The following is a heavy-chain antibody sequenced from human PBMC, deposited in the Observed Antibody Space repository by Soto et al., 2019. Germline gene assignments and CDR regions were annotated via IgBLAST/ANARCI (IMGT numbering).Heavy chain of an antibody. Sequence: SETLSLTCTVSGGSISSYYWSRIRQPPGKGLEWIGYIYYSGITNYNPSLKSRVTISVDTSKNQFSLKLSSVTAADTAVYYCARSPRGGYCTNGVRYKPNNWFDPWGQGTLVTVSS. CDR3: ARSPRGGYCTNGVRYKPNNWFDP. CDR1: GGSISSYY. CDR2: IYYSGIT. J-gene: IGHJ5*02. D-gene: IGHD2-8*01. V-gene: IGHV4-59*01.